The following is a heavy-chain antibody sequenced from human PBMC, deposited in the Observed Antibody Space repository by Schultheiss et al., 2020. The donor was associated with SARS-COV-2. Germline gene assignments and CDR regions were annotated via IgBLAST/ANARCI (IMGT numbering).Heavy chain of an antibody. J-gene: IGHJ4*02. Sequence: GGSLRLSCAASGFTFSSYSMNWVRQAPGRGLEWVSGISWNSGSIGYADSVKGRFTISRDNSKNTLYLQMNSLRAEDTAVYYCATFGGGEVVVVTAIGGDYWGQGTLVTVSS. CDR1: GFTFSSYS. V-gene: IGHV3-48*01. D-gene: IGHD2-21*02. CDR2: ISWNSGSI. CDR3: ATFGGGEVVVVTAIGGDY.